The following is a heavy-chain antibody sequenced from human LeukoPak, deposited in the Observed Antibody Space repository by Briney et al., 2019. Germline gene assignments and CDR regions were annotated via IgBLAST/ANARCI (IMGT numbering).Heavy chain of an antibody. CDR3: AREITGTTSDAFDI. CDR2: ISAYNGNT. D-gene: IGHD1-7*01. V-gene: IGHV1-18*01. J-gene: IGHJ3*02. Sequence: ASVKVSCKASGYTFTSYGISWVRQAPGQGLEWMGWISAYNGNTNYAQKPQGRVTMTTDTSTSTAYMELRSLRSDDTAVYYCAREITGTTSDAFDIWGQGTMVTVSS. CDR1: GYTFTSYG.